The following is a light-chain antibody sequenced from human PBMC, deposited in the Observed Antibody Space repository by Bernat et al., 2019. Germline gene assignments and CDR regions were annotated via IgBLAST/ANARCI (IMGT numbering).Light chain of an antibody. V-gene: IGLV2-11*01. CDR3: CSYAGGYTWV. Sequence: QSALTQPRSVSGSPGQSVTISCTGTSRDVGSYNYVSWYRQHPGKAPKLMISDVTERPSGVPDRFSVSKSGNTASLTISGLQAEDEADYYCCSYAGGYTWVFGGRTKLTVL. CDR2: DVT. CDR1: SRDVGSYNY. J-gene: IGLJ3*02.